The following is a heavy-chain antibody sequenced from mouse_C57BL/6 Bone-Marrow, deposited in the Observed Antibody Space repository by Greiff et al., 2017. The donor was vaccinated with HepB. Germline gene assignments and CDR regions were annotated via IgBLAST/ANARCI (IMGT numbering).Heavy chain of an antibody. D-gene: IGHD2-4*01. V-gene: IGHV5-9-1*02. CDR3: TRDGRLRRPYFDY. Sequence: EVKLQESGEGLVKPGGSLKLSCAASGFTFSSYAMSWVRQTPEKRLEWVAYISSGGDYIYYADTVKGRFTISRDNARNTLYLQMSSLKSEDTAMYYCTRDGRLRRPYFDYWGQGTTLTVSS. CDR1: GFTFSSYA. CDR2: ISSGGDYI. J-gene: IGHJ2*01.